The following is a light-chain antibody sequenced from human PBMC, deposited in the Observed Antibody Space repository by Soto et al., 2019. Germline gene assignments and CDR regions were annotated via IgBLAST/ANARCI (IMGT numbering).Light chain of an antibody. V-gene: IGKV1-17*01. CDR1: QGISNN. CDR3: LQHNSYPWT. CDR2: AAS. Sequence: DIQMTQSPSSLSASVGDRVTITCRASQGISNNLGWYQQKPGQAPKRLIYAASSLQTGVSARFSGSGSGTEFTLTISSLQPEDFAPYYCLQHNSYPWTFGQGTRVEIK. J-gene: IGKJ1*01.